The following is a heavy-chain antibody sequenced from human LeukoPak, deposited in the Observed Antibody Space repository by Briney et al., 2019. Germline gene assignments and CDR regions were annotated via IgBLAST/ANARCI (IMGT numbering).Heavy chain of an antibody. Sequence: SVKVSCKASGGTFSSYAISWVRQAPGQGLEWMGGIIPIFGTANYAQKSQGRVTITTDESTSTAYMELSSLRSEDTAVYYCARMTAARFWKEFDYWGQGTLVTVSS. V-gene: IGHV1-69*05. CDR2: IIPIFGTA. D-gene: IGHD6-6*01. J-gene: IGHJ4*02. CDR3: ARMTAARFWKEFDY. CDR1: GGTFSSYA.